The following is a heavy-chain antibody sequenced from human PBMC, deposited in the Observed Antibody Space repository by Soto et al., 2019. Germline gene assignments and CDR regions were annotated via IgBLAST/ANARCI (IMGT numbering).Heavy chain of an antibody. CDR2: IKEDGSEK. CDR3: ARDWGTPGRGSAVGYYYHYGMDV. D-gene: IGHD6-19*01. CDR1: EFTFNTYW. Sequence: EVQLVESGGGLVQPGGSLRLSCLASEFTFNTYWMNWVRQAPGRGLEWVANIKEDGSEKNYVDSVKGRFTISRDNAKNSLYVERNSLRGEDTAVYFCARDWGTPGRGSAVGYYYHYGMDVWGQGTTVTVSS. J-gene: IGHJ6*02. V-gene: IGHV3-7*05.